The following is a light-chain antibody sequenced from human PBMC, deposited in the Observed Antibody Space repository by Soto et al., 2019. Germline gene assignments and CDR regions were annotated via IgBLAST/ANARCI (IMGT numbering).Light chain of an antibody. CDR3: QHYNSYSEA. CDR1: QTISSW. V-gene: IGKV1-5*03. Sequence: DIQMTQSPSTLSGSVGDRATITCRASQTISSWLAWYQQKPGKAPKLLIYKASTLKSGVPLRFSGSGSGTEFTLTISSLQPDDFATYYCQHYNSYSEAFGQGTKVDIK. CDR2: KAS. J-gene: IGKJ1*01.